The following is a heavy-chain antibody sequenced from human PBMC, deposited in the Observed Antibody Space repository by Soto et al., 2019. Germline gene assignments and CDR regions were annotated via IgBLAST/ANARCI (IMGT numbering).Heavy chain of an antibody. V-gene: IGHV3-9*01. CDR3: TKDTVGTGWRFDY. CDR1: GFTFDDYA. J-gene: IGHJ4*02. CDR2: ISWNNAVI. D-gene: IGHD6-19*01. Sequence: PGGSLRLSCAASGFTFDDYAMHWVRQAPGKGLEWVAGISWNNAVIGFAESVKGRFSISRDNDKNFLYLQMNSLRTEDTAVYYCTKDTVGTGWRFDYWGLGTLVTSPQ.